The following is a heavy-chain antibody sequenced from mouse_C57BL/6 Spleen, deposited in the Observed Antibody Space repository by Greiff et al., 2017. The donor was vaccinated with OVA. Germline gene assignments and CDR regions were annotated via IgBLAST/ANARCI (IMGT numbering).Heavy chain of an antibody. V-gene: IGHV14-2*01. Sequence: EVQLQQSGAELVKPGASVKLSCTASGFNIKDYYMHWVKQRTEQGLEWIGRIDPDDGETTYAPKFQGKATIPADTSSNTAYLQLSSLTSDDTAVFSCGIYFGNYVWFAYWGQGTLVTVSA. CDR1: GFNIKDYY. CDR3: GIYFGNYVWFAY. CDR2: IDPDDGET. D-gene: IGHD2-1*01. J-gene: IGHJ3*01.